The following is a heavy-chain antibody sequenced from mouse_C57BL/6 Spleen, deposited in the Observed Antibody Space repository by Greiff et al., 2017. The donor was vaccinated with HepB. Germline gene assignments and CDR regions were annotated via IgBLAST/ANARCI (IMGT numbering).Heavy chain of an antibody. V-gene: IGHV1-81*01. CDR3: ASPDPPGAY. D-gene: IGHD4-1*01. CDR2: IYPRSGHP. J-gene: IGHJ3*01. CDR1: GYTFPSYG. Sequence: VQLQQSGAELARPGASVKLSCKASGYTFPSYGLSWVKQRTGQGLEWIGEIYPRSGHPYYNEQFKGKSTLTADKSSRTAYMELRSLTSEDSAVYFCASPDPPGAYWGQGTLVTVSA.